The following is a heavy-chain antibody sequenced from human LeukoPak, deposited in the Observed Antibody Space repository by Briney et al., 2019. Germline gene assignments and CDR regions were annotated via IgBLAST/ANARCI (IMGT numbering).Heavy chain of an antibody. CDR1: GFTFSSYA. CDR3: AKDRLKLGSGWYYFDY. J-gene: IGHJ4*02. Sequence: HPGGSLRLSCAASGFTFSSYAMHWVRQAPGKGLEWVAVISYDGSNKYYADSVKGRFTISRDNSKNTLYLQMNSLRAEDTAVYYCAKDRLKLGSGWYYFDYWGQGTLVTVSS. D-gene: IGHD6-19*01. CDR2: ISYDGSNK. V-gene: IGHV3-30*04.